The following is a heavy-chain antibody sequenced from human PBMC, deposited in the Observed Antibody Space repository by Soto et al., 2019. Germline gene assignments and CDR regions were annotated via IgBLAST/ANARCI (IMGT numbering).Heavy chain of an antibody. CDR3: VGEILSGGADV. D-gene: IGHD3-10*01. J-gene: IGHJ6*02. V-gene: IGHV3-9*01. Sequence: EVQLVESGGGLVQPGRSLRLSCAASGFTVRGSAMHWVRQVKGGGLEWVAGIYGSGAVGYVGAVRGRFTISRDVVKNSLHLQMNSLTIEDTALYYCVGEILSGGADVWGQGTTVTVSS. CDR2: IYGSGAV. CDR1: GFTVRGSA.